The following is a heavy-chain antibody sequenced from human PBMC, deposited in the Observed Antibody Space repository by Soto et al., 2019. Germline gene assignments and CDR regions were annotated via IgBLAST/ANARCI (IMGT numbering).Heavy chain of an antibody. CDR3: ARGGWIYTLLSPLDV. Sequence: QVQLVESGGGVVQPGRSLRLSCAASGFTFSSYAIYWVRQAPGKGLEWVAVISYDGSNKYYADSVKGRFTISRDDSKNTLDLQMNSLRAEDTAVYYCARGGWIYTLLSPLDVWGQGTTVTVSS. D-gene: IGHD1-7*01. V-gene: IGHV3-30*01. CDR2: ISYDGSNK. CDR1: GFTFSSYA. J-gene: IGHJ6*02.